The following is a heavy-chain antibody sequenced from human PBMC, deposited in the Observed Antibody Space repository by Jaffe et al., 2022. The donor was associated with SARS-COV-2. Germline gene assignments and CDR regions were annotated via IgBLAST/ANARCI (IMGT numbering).Heavy chain of an antibody. CDR1: GGSFSGYY. Sequence: QVQLQQWGAGLLKPSETLSLTCAVYGGSFSGYYWSWIRQPPGKGLEWIGEINHSGSTNYNPSLKSRVTISVDTSKNQFSLKLSSVTAADTAVYYCARQDGYNYNYWGQGTLVTVSS. CDR2: INHSGST. V-gene: IGHV4-34*01. J-gene: IGHJ4*02. D-gene: IGHD5-12*01. CDR3: ARQDGYNYNY.